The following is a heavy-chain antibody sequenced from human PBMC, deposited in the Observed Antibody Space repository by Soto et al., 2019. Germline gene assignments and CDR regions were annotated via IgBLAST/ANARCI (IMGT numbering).Heavy chain of an antibody. CDR2: IYYSGST. CDR1: GGSIRSYY. D-gene: IGHD3-16*01. CDR3: ARRYGGNFDY. Sequence: ETLSLTCTVSGGSIRSYYWSWIRQPPGKGLEWIGYIYYSGSTNYNPSLKSRVTISVDTSKNQFSLKLSSVTAADTAVYYCARRYGGNFDYWGQGTLVTVSS. V-gene: IGHV4-59*01. J-gene: IGHJ4*02.